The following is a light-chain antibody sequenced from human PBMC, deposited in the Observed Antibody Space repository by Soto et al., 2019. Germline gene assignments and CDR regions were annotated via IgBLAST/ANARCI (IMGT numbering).Light chain of an antibody. Sequence: AIQMTQSPSSLSASIGDRVTITCRASQAIRDDLSWYQQKPGKAPKVLIYGSSNLQRGVPSRFSGSVSGTYFTLTISGLQPEDFATYFCLQDYTYPRTFGQGTKVESK. CDR3: LQDYTYPRT. J-gene: IGKJ1*01. V-gene: IGKV1-6*01. CDR1: QAIRDD. CDR2: GSS.